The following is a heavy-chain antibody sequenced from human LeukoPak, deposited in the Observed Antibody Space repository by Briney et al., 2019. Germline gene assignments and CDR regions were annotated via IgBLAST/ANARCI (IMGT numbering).Heavy chain of an antibody. D-gene: IGHD1-26*01. CDR2: IRYDGSNK. CDR3: AKVWGASSYYYMDV. J-gene: IGHJ6*03. V-gene: IGHV3-30*02. Sequence: PGGSLRLSCAASGFTFSSYGMHWVRQAPGKGLEWVAFIRYDGSNKYYADSVKGRFTISRDNSKNTLYLQMNSLRAEDTAVYYCAKVWGASSYYYMDVWGKGTTVTISS. CDR1: GFTFSSYG.